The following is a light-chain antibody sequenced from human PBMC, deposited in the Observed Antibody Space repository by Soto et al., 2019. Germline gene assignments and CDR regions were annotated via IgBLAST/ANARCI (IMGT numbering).Light chain of an antibody. CDR1: QSISNW. CDR2: KAS. J-gene: IGKJ4*01. CDR3: HQYNGYSRFT. V-gene: IGKV1-5*03. Sequence: DIQMTQSPSTLSASVGDRVTITCRASQSISNWLAWYQQKPGKVPKLLIYKASNLEDGVPSRFSGSGSGTEFTLTISSLQPDDFATYYCHQYNGYSRFTFGGGTRVEIK.